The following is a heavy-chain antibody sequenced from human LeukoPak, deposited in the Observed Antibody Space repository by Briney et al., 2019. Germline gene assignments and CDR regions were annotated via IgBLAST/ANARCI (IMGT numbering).Heavy chain of an antibody. V-gene: IGHV3-53*01. CDR1: GFTISSNS. Sequence: GGSLRLSCTVSGFTISSNSMSWVRQAPGKGLEWVSFIYSSVTHYSDSVKGRFTISRDNSKNTLFLQMNSLRAEDTAVYYCARRAGAYSHPYDYWGQGTLVTVSS. CDR3: ARRAGAYSHPYDY. CDR2: IYSSVT. J-gene: IGHJ4*02. D-gene: IGHD4/OR15-4a*01.